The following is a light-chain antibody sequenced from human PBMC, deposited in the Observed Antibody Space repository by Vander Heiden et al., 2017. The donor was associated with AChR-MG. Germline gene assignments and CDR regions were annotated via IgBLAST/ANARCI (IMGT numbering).Light chain of an antibody. Sequence: SFVLTQPPPVSVATGGTASIPCGGNNIGGKALHWYQQKPGQAPVLVVYDDSDRPSGVPERFSGSNSGNTATLTISRVEAGDEADFYCQVWDDTSDHVIFGGGTKLTVL. CDR2: DDS. J-gene: IGLJ2*01. CDR3: QVWDDTSDHVI. CDR1: NIGGKA. V-gene: IGLV3-21*02.